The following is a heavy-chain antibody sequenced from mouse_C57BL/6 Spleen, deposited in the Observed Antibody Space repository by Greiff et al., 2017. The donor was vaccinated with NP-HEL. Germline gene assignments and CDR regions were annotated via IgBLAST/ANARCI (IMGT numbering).Heavy chain of an antibody. Sequence: DVMLVESGGDLVKPGGSLKLSCAASGFTFSSYGMSWVRQTPDKRLEWVATISSGGSYTYYPDSVKGRFTISRDNAKNTLYLQMSSLKSEDTAMYYCAVITTVVENFDYWGQGTTLTVSS. J-gene: IGHJ2*01. V-gene: IGHV5-6*02. CDR1: GFTFSSYG. D-gene: IGHD1-1*01. CDR2: ISSGGSYT. CDR3: AVITTVVENFDY.